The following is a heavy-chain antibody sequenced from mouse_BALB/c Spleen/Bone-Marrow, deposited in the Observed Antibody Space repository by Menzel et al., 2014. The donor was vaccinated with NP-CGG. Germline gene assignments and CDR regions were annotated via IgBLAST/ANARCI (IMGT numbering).Heavy chain of an antibody. CDR2: IDPETGGT. V-gene: IGHV1-15*01. Sequence: QVQLQQSGAELVRPGASVTLSCKASGYTFTDYEMHWVKQKPVHGLEWIGAIDPETGGTAYNQKFKGKATLTADKSSSTAYIELRSLTSEDSAVYYCTRSETGPFAYWCQGTLVTVSA. J-gene: IGHJ3*01. D-gene: IGHD4-1*01. CDR3: TRSETGPFAY. CDR1: GYTFTDYE.